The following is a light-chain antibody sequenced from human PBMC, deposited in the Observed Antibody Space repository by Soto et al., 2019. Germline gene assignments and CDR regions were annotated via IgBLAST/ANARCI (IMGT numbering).Light chain of an antibody. CDR3: TSYTSSTTWV. J-gene: IGLJ3*02. Sequence: QSVLTQPPSASGTPGQRVTISCSGSSSNIGSNYVYWYQQLPGTAPKLLIYSNNQRPSGVPDRFSGSKSGTSASLAISGLRSEDEADYYCTSYTSSTTWVFGGGTKVTVL. CDR1: SSNIGSNY. CDR2: SNN. V-gene: IGLV1-47*02.